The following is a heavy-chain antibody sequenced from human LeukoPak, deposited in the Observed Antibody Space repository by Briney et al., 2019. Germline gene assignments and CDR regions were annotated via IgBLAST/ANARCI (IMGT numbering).Heavy chain of an antibody. J-gene: IGHJ3*02. V-gene: IGHV4-39*07. CDR1: GGSISSSSYY. CDR3: ARVRRITIFGVSDDAFDI. Sequence: PSETLSLTCTVSGGSISSSSYYWGWIRQPPGKGLEWIGSIYYSGSTYYNPSLKSRVTISVDTSKNQFSLKLSSVTAADTAVYYCARVRRITIFGVSDDAFDIWGQGTMVTVSS. CDR2: IYYSGST. D-gene: IGHD3-3*01.